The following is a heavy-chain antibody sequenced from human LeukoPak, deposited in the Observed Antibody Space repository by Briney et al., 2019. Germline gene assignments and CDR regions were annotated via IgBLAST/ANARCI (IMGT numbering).Heavy chain of an antibody. Sequence: GGSLRLSCAASGFTFSTYSMNWLRLAPGKGLEWVGRIKSKTDGGTTDYAAPVKGRFTISRDDSKSTLYLQMNSLKTEDTAVYYCTTGNYGSESYPYWGQGTLVTVSS. CDR1: GFTFSTYS. CDR3: TTGNYGSESYPY. J-gene: IGHJ4*02. D-gene: IGHD3-10*01. V-gene: IGHV3-15*01. CDR2: IKSKTDGGTT.